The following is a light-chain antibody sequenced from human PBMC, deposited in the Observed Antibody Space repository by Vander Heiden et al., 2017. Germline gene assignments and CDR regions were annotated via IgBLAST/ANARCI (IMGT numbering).Light chain of an antibody. CDR3: CSFAGSTTFEV. CDR2: EVT. CDR1: SSDVGSYNL. Sequence: QSALTQPASVSGSPGPSITISCTGTSSDVGSYNLVSWYQQHPGKAPKLMIYEVTKRPSGVSNRFSGSKSGNTASLTISGFQAEDEADYYCCSFAGSTTFEVFGGGTRLSVL. J-gene: IGLJ3*02. V-gene: IGLV2-23*02.